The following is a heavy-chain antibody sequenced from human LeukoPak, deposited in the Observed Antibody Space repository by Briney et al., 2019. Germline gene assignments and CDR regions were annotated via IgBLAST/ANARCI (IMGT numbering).Heavy chain of an antibody. CDR1: GFTFSSYA. CDR3: AAGYSSGWYVRYFDY. J-gene: IGHJ4*02. Sequence: GASLRLSCAASGFTFSSYAMSWVRQAPGKGLEWDSAISGSGGSTYYADSVKGRFTISRDNSKNTLYLQMNSLRAEDTAVYYCAAGYSSGWYVRYFDYWGQGTLVTVSS. D-gene: IGHD6-19*01. CDR2: ISGSGGST. V-gene: IGHV3-23*01.